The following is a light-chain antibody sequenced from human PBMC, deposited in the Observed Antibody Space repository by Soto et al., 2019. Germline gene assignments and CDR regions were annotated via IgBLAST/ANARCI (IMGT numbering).Light chain of an antibody. Sequence: EIVLTQSPGSLSLSPGERATLSCRASQSISSTYIAWYQQKRGQAPRLLIFGASSRATGIPYRFSGSGSGTDFSLTISRMEPEDSAVYFCQQYVRSPYNFGPGTKVDIK. CDR3: QQYVRSPYN. V-gene: IGKV3-20*01. J-gene: IGKJ3*01. CDR2: GAS. CDR1: QSISSTY.